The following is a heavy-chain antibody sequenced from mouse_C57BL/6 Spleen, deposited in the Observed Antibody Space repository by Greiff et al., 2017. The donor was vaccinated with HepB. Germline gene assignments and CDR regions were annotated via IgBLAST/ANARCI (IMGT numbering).Heavy chain of an antibody. Sequence: QVQLQQSGAELARPGASVKLSCKASGYTFTSYGISWVKQRTGQGLEWIGEIYPRSGNTYYNEKFKGKATLTADKSSSTAYMELRSLTSEDSAVYFCARWYYYGSSYRYFDVWGTGTTVTVSS. CDR1: GYTFTSYG. D-gene: IGHD1-1*01. CDR2: IYPRSGNT. CDR3: ARWYYYGSSYRYFDV. J-gene: IGHJ1*03. V-gene: IGHV1-81*01.